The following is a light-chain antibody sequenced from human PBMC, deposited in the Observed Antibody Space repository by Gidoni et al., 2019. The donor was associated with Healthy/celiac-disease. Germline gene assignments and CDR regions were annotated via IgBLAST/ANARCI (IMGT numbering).Light chain of an antibody. Sequence: DIQMTQSPSSLSASVGDRVTITRRASQSISSYLNWYQQKPGKAPQLLIYAASSLQSGVPSWFSGSGSWIDFTLTISSLQPEGVATHYCQQSYRTYHTFGQGTKLEIK. J-gene: IGKJ2*01. CDR1: QSISSY. CDR3: QQSYRTYHT. V-gene: IGKV1-39*01. CDR2: AAS.